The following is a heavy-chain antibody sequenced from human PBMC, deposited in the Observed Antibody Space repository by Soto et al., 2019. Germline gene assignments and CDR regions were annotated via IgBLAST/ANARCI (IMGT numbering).Heavy chain of an antibody. CDR1: GFTFSSYG. V-gene: IGHV3-33*01. CDR2: IWYDGSNK. CDR3: ARGPKLLSAFDY. J-gene: IGHJ4*02. D-gene: IGHD2-2*01. Sequence: GGSLRLSCAASGFTFSSYGMHWVRQAPGKGLEWVAVIWYDGSNKYHADSVKGRFTISRDNSKNTLYLQMNSLRAEDTAVYYCARGPKLLSAFDYWGQGTLVTVSS.